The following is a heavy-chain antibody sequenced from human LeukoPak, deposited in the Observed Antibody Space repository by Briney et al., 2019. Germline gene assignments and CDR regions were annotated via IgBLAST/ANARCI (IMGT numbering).Heavy chain of an antibody. CDR2: IYYSGST. J-gene: IGHJ6*03. Sequence: SETLSLTCAVSGGSISSGGYSWSWLRQPPGKGLEWIGYIYYSGSTYYNPSLKSRVTISVDTSKNQFSLKLSSVTAADTAVYYCARRIRQWLVLSSYYMDVWGKGTTVTISS. CDR3: ARRIRQWLVLSSYYMDV. CDR1: GGSISSGGYS. D-gene: IGHD6-19*01. V-gene: IGHV4-30-4*07.